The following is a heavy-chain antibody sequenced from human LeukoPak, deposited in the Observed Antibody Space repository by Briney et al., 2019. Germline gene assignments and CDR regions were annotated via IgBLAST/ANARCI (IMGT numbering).Heavy chain of an antibody. D-gene: IGHD1-1*01. CDR3: ARGHNWNDAFDI. CDR2: IHTSGST. J-gene: IGHJ3*02. CDR1: GGSIRGYY. Sequence: SETLSLTCTVSGGSIRGYYWNWIRQPAGKGLEWIGRIHTSGSTNHNPSLKSRVTISADTSKNQFSLRLSSVTAADTAVYYCARGHNWNDAFDIWGQGTMATVSS. V-gene: IGHV4-4*07.